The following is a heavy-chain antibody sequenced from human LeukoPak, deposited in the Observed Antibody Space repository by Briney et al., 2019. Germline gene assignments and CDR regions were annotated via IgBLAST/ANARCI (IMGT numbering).Heavy chain of an antibody. V-gene: IGHV3-23*01. CDR2: ISGSGGST. CDR3: AKDQPIGEYSYGRFDY. J-gene: IGHJ4*02. D-gene: IGHD5-18*01. CDR1: GFTFSSYG. Sequence: SGGSLRLSCAASGFTFSSYGMHWVRQAPGKGLEWVSAISGSGGSTYYADSVKGRFTISRDNSKNTLYLQMNSLRAEDTAVYYCAKDQPIGEYSYGRFDYWGQGTLVTVSS.